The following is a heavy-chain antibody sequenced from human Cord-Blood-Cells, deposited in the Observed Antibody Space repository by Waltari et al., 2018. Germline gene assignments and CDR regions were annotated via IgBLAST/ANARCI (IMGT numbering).Heavy chain of an antibody. CDR1: GGTFSSYA. D-gene: IGHD2-2*02. CDR3: ARWALSDRYCSSTRCYKGYAGKYFQH. CDR2: INPIFGTA. Sequence: QVQLVQSGAEVKKPGSSVKVSCKASGGTFSSYAISWVRRAPGQGLEWMGGINPIFGTANYAQKFQGRVTITADESKSTAYMEVSSLRSEYTAVYYCARWALSDRYCSSTRCYKGYAGKYFQHWGQGTLVTVSS. J-gene: IGHJ1*01. V-gene: IGHV1-69*01.